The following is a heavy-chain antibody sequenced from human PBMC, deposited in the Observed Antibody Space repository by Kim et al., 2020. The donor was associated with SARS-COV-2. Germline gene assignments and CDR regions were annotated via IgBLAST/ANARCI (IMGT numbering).Heavy chain of an antibody. V-gene: IGHV4-34*01. CDR3: ARCRITMVRGVIFSYYYYYGMDV. CDR1: GGSFSGYY. Sequence: SETLSLTCAVYGGSFSGYYWSWIRQPPGKGLEWIGEINHSGSTNYNPSLKSRVTISVDTSKNQFSLKLSSVTAADTAVYYCARCRITMVRGVIFSYYYYYGMDVWGQGTTVTVSS. J-gene: IGHJ6*02. CDR2: INHSGST. D-gene: IGHD3-10*01.